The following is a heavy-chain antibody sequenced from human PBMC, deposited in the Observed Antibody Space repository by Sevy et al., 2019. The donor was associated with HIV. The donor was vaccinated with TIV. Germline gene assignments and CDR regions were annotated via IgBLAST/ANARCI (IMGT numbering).Heavy chain of an antibody. CDR3: ARGPNYYDSSGYYYQ. V-gene: IGHV3-21*01. J-gene: IGHJ4*02. Sequence: GGSLRLSCAASGFTFSSYSMHWVRQAPGKGLEWVSSINSISTYIYYADSVKGRFTTSRDNATNSPYLPMNSLRAEDTAVYYCARGPNYYDSSGYYYQWGQGTLVTVSS. D-gene: IGHD3-22*01. CDR1: GFTFSSYS. CDR2: INSISTYI.